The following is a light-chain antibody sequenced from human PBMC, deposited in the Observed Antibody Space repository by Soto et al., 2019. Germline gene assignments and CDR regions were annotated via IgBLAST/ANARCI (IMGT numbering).Light chain of an antibody. Sequence: QSALTQPASVSGSPGQSITISCTGTSSDVGGYNYVSWYQQHPGKAPKLMIYDVSNRPSGVSNRFSGSKSGNTASLTISGLQAEDAADYYFSSYTSSSTLAVFGGGTKLTV. CDR1: SSDVGGYNY. J-gene: IGLJ2*01. V-gene: IGLV2-14*01. CDR3: SSYTSSSTLAV. CDR2: DVS.